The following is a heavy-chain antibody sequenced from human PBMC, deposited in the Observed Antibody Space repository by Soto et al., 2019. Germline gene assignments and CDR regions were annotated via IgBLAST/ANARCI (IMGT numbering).Heavy chain of an antibody. D-gene: IGHD3-10*01. CDR1: GDSISSSNYY. Sequence: QLQLQESGPGLVKPSETLSLTCTVSGDSISSSNYYWGWIRQPPGKGMEWTGNIYYGGGTYYNPSLKSRVTISVDTSKNQFSLNLSSVTAADTAVYYWARLRRGVSSFDYWGQGTLVTVSS. CDR3: ARLRRGVSSFDY. V-gene: IGHV4-39*01. CDR2: IYYGGGT. J-gene: IGHJ4*02.